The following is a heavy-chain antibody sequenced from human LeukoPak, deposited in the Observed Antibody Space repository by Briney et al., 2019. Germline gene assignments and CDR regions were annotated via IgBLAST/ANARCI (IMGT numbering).Heavy chain of an antibody. Sequence: GGSLRLSCVASGFTFSSSWMSWVRQAPGKGLGWVSAISGSGGSTYYADSVKGRFTISRDNSKNTLYLQMNSLRAEDTAVYYCAKGYDFWSGYFDYWGQGTLVTVSS. CDR1: GFTFSSSW. CDR2: ISGSGGST. V-gene: IGHV3-23*01. J-gene: IGHJ4*02. D-gene: IGHD3-3*01. CDR3: AKGYDFWSGYFDY.